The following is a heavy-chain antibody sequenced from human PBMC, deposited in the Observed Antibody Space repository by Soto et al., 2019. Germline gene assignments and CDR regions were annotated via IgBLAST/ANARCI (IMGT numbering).Heavy chain of an antibody. CDR3: AIPSAVAGYTKFDY. CDR1: GGSISSSSYF. J-gene: IGHJ4*02. D-gene: IGHD6-19*01. Sequence: SETLSLTCTVSGGSISSSSYFWGWIRQPPGKGLEWIGSIYYSGSTYYNPSLKSRVTISVDTSKNQFSLKLSSVTAADTAVYYCAIPSAVAGYTKFDYWGQGTLVTVSS. V-gene: IGHV4-39*01. CDR2: IYYSGST.